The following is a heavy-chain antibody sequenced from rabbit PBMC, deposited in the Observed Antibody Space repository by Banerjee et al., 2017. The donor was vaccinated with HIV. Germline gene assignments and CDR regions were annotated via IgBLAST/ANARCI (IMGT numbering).Heavy chain of an antibody. Sequence: QSVEESGGDLVKPGGTLTLTCKASGFDFSSNAMSWVRQAPGKGLEWIACIYTGSGSTVYATWAKGRFTISRTSSTTVTLQMTSLTAADTATYFCARVLVEYDYGMDLWGPGTLVTVS. V-gene: IGHV1S40*01. CDR2: IYTGSGST. D-gene: IGHD4-2*01. CDR1: GFDFSSNA. J-gene: IGHJ6*01. CDR3: ARVLVEYDYGMDL.